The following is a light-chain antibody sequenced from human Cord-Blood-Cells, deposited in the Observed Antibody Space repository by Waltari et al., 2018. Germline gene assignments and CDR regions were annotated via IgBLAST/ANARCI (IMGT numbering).Light chain of an antibody. CDR2: DAS. V-gene: IGKV3-11*01. CDR3: QQRSNWRT. CDR1: QSVSSY. J-gene: IGKJ2*02. Sequence: IVLTQLPATLSLSPGERATLSCRASQSVSSYLAWYQQKPGQAPRLLIYDASNRATGIPARFSGSGSGTDFTLTISSLEPEDFAVYYCQQRSNWRTFGQGTKLEIK.